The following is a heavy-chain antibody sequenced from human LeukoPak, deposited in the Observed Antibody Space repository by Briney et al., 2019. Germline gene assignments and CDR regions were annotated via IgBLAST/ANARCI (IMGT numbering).Heavy chain of an antibody. CDR3: ARQRTGTIYYFDY. D-gene: IGHD1-1*01. CDR2: IYTSGST. CDR1: GGSISSGSCY. Sequence: SQTLSLTCTVSGGSISSGSCYWSWIRQPAGKGLEWIGRIYTSGSTNYNPSLKSRVTISVDTSKNQFSLKLSSVTAADTAVYYCARQRTGTIYYFDYWGQGTLVTVSS. V-gene: IGHV4-61*02. J-gene: IGHJ4*02.